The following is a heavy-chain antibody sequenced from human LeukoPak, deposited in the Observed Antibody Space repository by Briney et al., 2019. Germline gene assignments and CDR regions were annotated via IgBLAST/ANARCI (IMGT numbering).Heavy chain of an antibody. CDR2: IRSSGGTT. CDR3: AKGLGYCSGDTCYCYFDN. Sequence: PGGSLRLSCTASGFTFSSYAMTWVRQAPGKGLEWVSTIRSSGGTTYYADSMKGRFTISRDNSKNTLYLQMNSLRAEDTAVYYCAKGLGYCSGDTCYCYFDNWGQGTLVTVSS. V-gene: IGHV3-23*01. CDR1: GFTFSSYA. D-gene: IGHD2-15*01. J-gene: IGHJ4*02.